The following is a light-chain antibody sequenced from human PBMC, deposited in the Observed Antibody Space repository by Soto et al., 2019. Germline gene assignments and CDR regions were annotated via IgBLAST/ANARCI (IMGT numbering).Light chain of an antibody. Sequence: EIVLTQSPATLSLSPGERATLSCRASQSISSYLAWYQHKPGQAPRLLIYGASSRATGIPDRFSGSGSGTDFTLTISCLQSEDFATYYCQQYYSYPRTFGQGTKVDIK. J-gene: IGKJ1*01. CDR2: GAS. CDR1: QSISSY. CDR3: QQYYSYPRT. V-gene: IGKV3D-15*01.